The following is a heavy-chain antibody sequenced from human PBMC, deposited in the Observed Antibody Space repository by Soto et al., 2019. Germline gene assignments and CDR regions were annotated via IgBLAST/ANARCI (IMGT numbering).Heavy chain of an antibody. CDR3: VSSWGDYRDFDY. CDR1: GFTFSDHY. J-gene: IGHJ4*02. Sequence: EVQLVESGGGLVQPGGSLSLSCAASGFTFSDHYMDWVRQAPGKGLEWVGRTRNKANSHSTDYAASVRGRFTISRDDSNNALFLQMNSLKTADTAVYFCVSSWGDYRDFDYWGQGTLVTVSS. D-gene: IGHD4-17*01. CDR2: TRNKANSHST. V-gene: IGHV3-72*01.